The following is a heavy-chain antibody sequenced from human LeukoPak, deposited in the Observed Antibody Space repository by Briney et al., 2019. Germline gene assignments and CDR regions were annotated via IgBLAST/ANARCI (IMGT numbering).Heavy chain of an antibody. CDR3: ARVRFGPGGELFDY. D-gene: IGHD3-3*01. J-gene: IGHJ4*02. CDR2: VYTSGTT. CDR1: GGSISPYY. Sequence: SETLSLTCTVSGGSISPYYWSWIRQPAGKGLEWIERVYTSGTTNYNPSLKSRVTMSVDASKNQFSLKLTSVTAADTAVYFCARVRFGPGGELFDYWGQGTLVTVSS. V-gene: IGHV4-4*07.